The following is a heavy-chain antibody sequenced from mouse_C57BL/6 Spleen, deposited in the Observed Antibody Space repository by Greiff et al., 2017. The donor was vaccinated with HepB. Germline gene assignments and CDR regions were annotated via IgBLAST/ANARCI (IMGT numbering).Heavy chain of an antibody. CDR2: FHPYNDDT. J-gene: IGHJ1*03. Sequence: QVQLQHSGAELVKPGASVKMSCKASGYTFTTYPIEWMKQNHGKSLEWIGNFHPYNDDTKYNEKFKGKATLTVEKSSSTVYLELSRLTSDDSAVYYCARKVYYSNYGWYFDVWGTGTTVTVSS. V-gene: IGHV1-47*01. D-gene: IGHD2-5*01. CDR3: ARKVYYSNYGWYFDV. CDR1: GYTFTTYP.